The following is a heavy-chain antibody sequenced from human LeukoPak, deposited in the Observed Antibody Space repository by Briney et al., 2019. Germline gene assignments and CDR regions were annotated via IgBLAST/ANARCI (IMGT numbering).Heavy chain of an antibody. CDR3: AKGPRVAAAYYFDY. D-gene: IGHD2-15*01. Sequence: GGSLRLSCAASGFTFSNHGMNWVRQAPGKGLEWVSGISPSGDITYYADSVKGRFTISRDNSKNTLYLQMNSLRAEDTAVYYCAKGPRVAAAYYFDYWGQGTLVTVSS. V-gene: IGHV3-23*01. CDR2: ISPSGDIT. J-gene: IGHJ4*02. CDR1: GFTFSNHG.